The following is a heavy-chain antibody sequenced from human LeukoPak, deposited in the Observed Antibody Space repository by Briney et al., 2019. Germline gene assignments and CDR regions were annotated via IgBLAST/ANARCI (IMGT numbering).Heavy chain of an antibody. Sequence: SETLSLTCTVSGGSISSYYWSWIRQPPGEGLEWIGYIYYSGSTNYNPSLKSRVTISVDTSKNQFSLKLSSVTAADTAVYYCARGDYYDSSGYYGGAFDIWGQGTMVTVSS. V-gene: IGHV4-59*01. J-gene: IGHJ3*02. CDR1: GGSISSYY. CDR3: ARGDYYDSSGYYGGAFDI. D-gene: IGHD3-22*01. CDR2: IYYSGST.